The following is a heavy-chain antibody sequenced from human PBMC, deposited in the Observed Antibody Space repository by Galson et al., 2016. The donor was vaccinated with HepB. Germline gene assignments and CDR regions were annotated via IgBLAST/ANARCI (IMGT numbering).Heavy chain of an antibody. D-gene: IGHD6-19*01. J-gene: IGHJ4*02. CDR1: DFTFSSHA. CDR3: ARDTTGWARDC. Sequence: SLRLSCAASDFTFSSHAMNWVRQAPGKGLEWLALISANSDYIIYADSVKGRFTISRDNAKKSLYLQMNSLRAEDTAMYYCARDTTGWARDCWGQGTLVTVSS. V-gene: IGHV3-21*01. CDR2: ISANSDYI.